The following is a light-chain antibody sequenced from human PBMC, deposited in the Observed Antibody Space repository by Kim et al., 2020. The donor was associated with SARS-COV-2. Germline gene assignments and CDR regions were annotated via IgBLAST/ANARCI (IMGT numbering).Light chain of an antibody. J-gene: IGKJ5*01. CDR3: QQADSFTNT. Sequence: ASVGDRVLFTCRGSQSLSGWLAWYQQKSGKAPRLLIYDTSNLQSGVPSRFTGSGSGTDFTLTISNLQPEDFATYYCQQADSFTNTFGQGTRLEIK. V-gene: IGKV1-12*01. CDR2: DTS. CDR1: QSLSGW.